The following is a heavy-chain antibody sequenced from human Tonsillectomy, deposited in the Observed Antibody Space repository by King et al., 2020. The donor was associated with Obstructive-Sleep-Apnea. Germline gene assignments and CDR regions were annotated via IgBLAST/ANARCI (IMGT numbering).Heavy chain of an antibody. CDR3: AHRRGWTYYFDY. V-gene: IGHV2-5*02. CDR1: GFSLSTSGVG. CDR2: IYWDDDK. Sequence: HITLKESGPTLVKPTQTLTLTCTFSGFSLSTSGVGVGWIRQPPGKALEWRALIYWDDDKLYSPSLKSRLTITKDTSKNQVALTMTNMDPVDTATYYCAHRRGWTYYFDYWGQGTLVTVSS. J-gene: IGHJ4*02. D-gene: IGHD3/OR15-3a*01.